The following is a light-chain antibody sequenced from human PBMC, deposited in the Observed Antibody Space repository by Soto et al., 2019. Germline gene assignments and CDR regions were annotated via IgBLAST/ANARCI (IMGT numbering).Light chain of an antibody. CDR2: AAS. CDR3: LQDNTYPWT. J-gene: IGKJ1*01. CDR1: QDIRND. Sequence: AIQMTQSPSSLSASVGDRVTITCRASQDIRNDLGWYQQRPGKAPKLLIYAASNLHTGVPSRFSGSGSGTHFTLTIRGLQPEDIATYFCLQDNTYPWTFGQGTKVDI. V-gene: IGKV1-6*01.